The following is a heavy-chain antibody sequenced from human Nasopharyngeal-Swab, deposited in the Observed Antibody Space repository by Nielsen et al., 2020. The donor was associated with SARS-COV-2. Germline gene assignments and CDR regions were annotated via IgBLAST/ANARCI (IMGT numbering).Heavy chain of an antibody. V-gene: IGHV1-46*01. CDR1: GYCFTRYN. J-gene: IGHJ4*02. D-gene: IGHD3-22*01. CDR3: ARQLTNDSSGYYYEY. Sequence: ASVTVSCKASGYCFTRYNIHWVRQAPGQGLEWMGIINPSGGSTTYAQKFQDRVTMTRDTFTSTVYMELTSLRSEDTAMYYCARQLTNDSSGYYYEYWGQGTLVTVSS. CDR2: INPSGGST.